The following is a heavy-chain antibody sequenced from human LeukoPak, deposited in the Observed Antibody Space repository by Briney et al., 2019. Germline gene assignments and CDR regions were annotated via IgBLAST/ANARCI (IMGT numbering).Heavy chain of an antibody. CDR2: INHSGST. J-gene: IGHJ4*02. CDR1: GVSFSGYY. D-gene: IGHD2-8*01. CDR3: ARRKNIVLMVYATEFDY. Sequence: PAETLSLTCAVYGVSFSGYYWSWIRQPPGKGLEWIGEINHSGSTNYHPSLKSRVTISVDTSKNQFSLKLSSVTAADAAVYYCARRKNIVLMVYATEFDYWGQGTLVSV. V-gene: IGHV4-34*01.